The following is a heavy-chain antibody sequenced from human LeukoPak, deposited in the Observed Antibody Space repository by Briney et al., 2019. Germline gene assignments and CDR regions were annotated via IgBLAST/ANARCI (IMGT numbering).Heavy chain of an antibody. V-gene: IGHV4-39*01. D-gene: IGHD6-19*01. Sequence: SETLSLTCTVSGGSINTNDYHWGWVRQPPGKGLDWIASIFYSGTIYYSPSLKSRVTIFLDTSKNQFSLKLTSVAAADTAVYCCARLTAVAGPHNELLDYWGQGTLVTVSS. CDR3: ARLTAVAGPHNELLDY. CDR1: GGSINTNDYH. J-gene: IGHJ4*02. CDR2: IFYSGTI.